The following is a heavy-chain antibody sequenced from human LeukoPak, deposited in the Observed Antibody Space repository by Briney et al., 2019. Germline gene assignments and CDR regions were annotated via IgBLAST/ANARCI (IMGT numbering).Heavy chain of an antibody. J-gene: IGHJ4*02. D-gene: IGHD6-19*01. Sequence: SVKVFCKASGGTFISYTISWVRQAPGQGLEWMGRIIPILGIANYAQKFQGRVTIPADKSTSTAYMELSSLRSEDTAVYYCAADQTRYSSGWYSVYWGQGTLVTVSS. CDR2: IIPILGIA. CDR1: GGTFISYT. CDR3: AADQTRYSSGWYSVY. V-gene: IGHV1-69*02.